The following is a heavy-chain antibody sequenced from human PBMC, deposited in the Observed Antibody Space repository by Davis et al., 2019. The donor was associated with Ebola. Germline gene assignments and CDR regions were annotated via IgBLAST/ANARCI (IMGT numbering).Heavy chain of an antibody. CDR2: IFYSGNT. CDR1: GDSISSYY. J-gene: IGHJ4*02. CDR3: ARMGLSSDYYFFDY. V-gene: IGHV4-59*01. Sequence: SETLSLTCTVSGDSISSYYWSWIRQPPGKGLEWIGYIFYSGNTNYNPSLKSRVTISVDTSKNQFSLKLSSVTAADTAVYYCARMGLSSDYYFFDYWGQGTLVTVSS. D-gene: IGHD3-22*01.